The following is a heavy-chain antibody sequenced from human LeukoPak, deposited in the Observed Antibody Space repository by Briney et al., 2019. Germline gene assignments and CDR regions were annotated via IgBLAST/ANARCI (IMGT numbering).Heavy chain of an antibody. J-gene: IGHJ6*03. Sequence: SETLSLTCTVSGGSISSYYWSWIRQPPGKELEWIGYIYYSGSTNYNPSLKSRVTISVDTSKNQFSLKLSSVTAADTAVYYCARDNYYGSGSSAMDVWGKGTTVTVSS. CDR3: ARDNYYGSGSSAMDV. V-gene: IGHV4-59*01. CDR2: IYYSGST. CDR1: GGSISSYY. D-gene: IGHD3-10*01.